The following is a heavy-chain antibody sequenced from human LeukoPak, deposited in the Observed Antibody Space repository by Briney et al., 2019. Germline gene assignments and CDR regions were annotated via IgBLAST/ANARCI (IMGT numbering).Heavy chain of an antibody. CDR1: GGSVSRGGYY. CDR3: ATADWESFYFDS. Sequence: SETLSLTCTVSGGSVSRGGYYWNWIRQHPGKGLEWIGFTSYSEGTYYNPSLMSRITISVDRSQNQFSLKMRDVTAAGTAVYFCATADWESFYFDSWGQGALVAVSS. D-gene: IGHD1-26*01. J-gene: IGHJ4*02. V-gene: IGHV4-31*03. CDR2: TSYSEGT.